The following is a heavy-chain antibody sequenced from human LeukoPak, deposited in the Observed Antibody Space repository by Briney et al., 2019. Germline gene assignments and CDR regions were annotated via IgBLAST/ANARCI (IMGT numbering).Heavy chain of an antibody. J-gene: IGHJ6*03. CDR3: AKNGGYSSSWRGRYYYYYMDV. V-gene: IGHV3-48*03. CDR2: ISSSGSTI. D-gene: IGHD6-13*01. CDR1: GFTFSSYE. Sequence: PGGSLRLSCAASGFTFSSYEMNWVRQAPGKGLEWVSYISSSGSTIYYADSVKGRFTISRDNAKNSLYLQMNSLRAEDTAVYYCAKNGGYSSSWRGRYYYYYMDVWGKGTTVTVSS.